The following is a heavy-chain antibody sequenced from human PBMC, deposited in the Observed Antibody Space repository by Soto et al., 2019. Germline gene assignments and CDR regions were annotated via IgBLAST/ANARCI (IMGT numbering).Heavy chain of an antibody. V-gene: IGHV3-33*01. CDR3: VFFFQAEDGIRDVRSVSAFLLNRSSDL. CDR2: ICYDGSNK. D-gene: IGHD3-10*02. J-gene: IGHJ2*01. Sequence: GKGLEWVAVICYDGSNKYYADSLKGRFTISRDNSKNTLYLQMNSLRAEDTAVYYCVFFFQAEDGIRDVRSVSAFLLNRSSDL.